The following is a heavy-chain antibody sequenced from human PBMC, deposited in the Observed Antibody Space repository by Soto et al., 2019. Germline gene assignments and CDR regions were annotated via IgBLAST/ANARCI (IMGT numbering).Heavy chain of an antibody. J-gene: IGHJ4*02. CDR3: AKDRYFDCFDY. D-gene: IGHD3-9*01. CDR2: ISYDGSNK. CDR1: GFTFSSYG. Sequence: LRLSCAASGFTFSSYGMHWVRQAPGKGLEWVAVISYDGSNKYYADSVKGRFTISRDNSKNTLYPQMNSLRAEDTAVYYCAKDRYFDCFDYWGQGTLVTVSS. V-gene: IGHV3-30*18.